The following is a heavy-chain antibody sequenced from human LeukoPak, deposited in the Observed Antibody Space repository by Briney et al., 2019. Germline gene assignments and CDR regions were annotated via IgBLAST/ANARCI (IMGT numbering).Heavy chain of an antibody. CDR2: IKQDGSEK. Sequence: GGSLRLSCAASGFTFSSYWMSWVRQAPGKGLEWVANIKQDGSEKYYVDSVKGRFTISRDNAKNSLYLQMNSLRAEDTAVYYCAKVGKCSSTSCYSDYWGQGTLVTVSS. CDR3: AKVGKCSSTSCYSDY. V-gene: IGHV3-7*03. J-gene: IGHJ4*02. CDR1: GFTFSSYW. D-gene: IGHD2-2*02.